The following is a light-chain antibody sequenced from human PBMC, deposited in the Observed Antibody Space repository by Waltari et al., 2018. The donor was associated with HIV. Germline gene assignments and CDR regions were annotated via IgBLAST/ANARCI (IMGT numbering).Light chain of an antibody. V-gene: IGLV3-21*02. CDR3: QVRDSSRDWV. CDR1: NTGSKS. CDR2: DDS. Sequence: VLTQPPSVSVAPGQTARITCGGNNTGSKSVHWYQQRPGQAPVVVVFDDSDRPSGIPEGFAGSNSGNTATLTISRVEAGDEADYYCQVRDSSRDWVFGGGTKLTVL. J-gene: IGLJ3*02.